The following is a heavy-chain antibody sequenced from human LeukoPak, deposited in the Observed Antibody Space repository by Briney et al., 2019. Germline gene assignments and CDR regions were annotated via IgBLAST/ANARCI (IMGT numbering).Heavy chain of an antibody. CDR3: ARDLERIAVAVWFDP. D-gene: IGHD6-19*01. CDR2: IYPNSGGT. Sequence: ASVKVSCKASAYTFTGYYMHWVRQAPGQGLEWMGWIYPNSGGTNYAQKFQGRVTMTRDTSISTAYMELSRLRSDDTAVYYCARDLERIAVAVWFDPWGQGTLVTVSS. V-gene: IGHV1-2*02. J-gene: IGHJ5*02. CDR1: AYTFTGYY.